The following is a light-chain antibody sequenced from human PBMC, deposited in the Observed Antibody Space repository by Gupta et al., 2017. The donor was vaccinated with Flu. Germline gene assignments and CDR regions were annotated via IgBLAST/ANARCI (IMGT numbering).Light chain of an antibody. CDR1: SSNIGSNY. J-gene: IGLJ3*02. V-gene: IGLV1-47*01. CDR2: RNN. CDR3: AAWDDSLSGRV. Sequence: SVLPQPPSASGTPRRRVTISCSGSSSNIGSNYVYWYQQLPGTAPKLLIYRNNQRPSGVPDRFSGSKSGTSASLAISGLRSEDEADYYCAAWDDSLSGRVFGGGTKLTVL.